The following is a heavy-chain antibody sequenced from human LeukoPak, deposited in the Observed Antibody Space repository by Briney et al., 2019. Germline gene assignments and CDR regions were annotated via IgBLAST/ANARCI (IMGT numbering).Heavy chain of an antibody. CDR1: GYTFINYY. CDR3: ARAYGGNSDY. J-gene: IGHJ4*02. Sequence: ASVKVSCTASGYTFINYYMHWVRQAPGQGLEWMGIINPSGGSTSYAQKFQGRVTMTRDTSTSTVYMELSSLRSEDTAMYYCARAYGGNSDYWGQGTLVTVSS. D-gene: IGHD4-23*01. V-gene: IGHV1-46*01. CDR2: INPSGGST.